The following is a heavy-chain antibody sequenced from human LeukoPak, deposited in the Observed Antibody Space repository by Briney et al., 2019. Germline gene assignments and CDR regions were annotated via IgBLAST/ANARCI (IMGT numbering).Heavy chain of an antibody. D-gene: IGHD3-10*01. Sequence: PGGSLRLSCVASGFTFDDYGIGWVRQAPGKGLEWVSGINWNGGSTDYADSVKGRFTISRDNAKNSVYLQMSSLRVEDTALYHCVLTSGSGSYRGYLNYWCQGTLVTVSS. V-gene: IGHV3-20*01. CDR2: INWNGGST. CDR3: VLTSGSGSYRGYLNY. J-gene: IGHJ4*02. CDR1: GFTFDDYG.